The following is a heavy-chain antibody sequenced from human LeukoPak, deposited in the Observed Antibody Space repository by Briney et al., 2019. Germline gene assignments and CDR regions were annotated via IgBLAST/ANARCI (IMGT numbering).Heavy chain of an antibody. CDR3: ARVVTSDWYKDY. CDR1: GFTFSSYA. Sequence: GGSLRLSCAASGFTFSSYAMHWVRQAPGKGLEWVAVISYDGSNKYYADSVKGRFTISRDNSKNTLYLQMNSLRAEDTAVYYCARVVTSDWYKDYWGQGTLVTVSS. J-gene: IGHJ4*02. V-gene: IGHV3-30-3*01. CDR2: ISYDGSNK. D-gene: IGHD6-19*01.